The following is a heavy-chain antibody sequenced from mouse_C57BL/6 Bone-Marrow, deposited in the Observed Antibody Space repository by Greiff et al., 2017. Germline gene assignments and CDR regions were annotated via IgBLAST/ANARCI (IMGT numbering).Heavy chain of an antibody. V-gene: IGHV1-36*01. D-gene: IGHD4-1*01. CDR1: GFTFTDYY. CDR3: ARSLGQAWFAY. Sequence: VQLQQSGPVLVKPGPSVKISCKASGFTFTDYYMHWVKQSHGQSLEWIGLVYPSNGGTSYNHKFKGKATLTVDTSSGTAYMELNSLTSEDAAVYYCARSLGQAWFAYWGQGTLVTVSA. J-gene: IGHJ3*01. CDR2: VYPSNGGT.